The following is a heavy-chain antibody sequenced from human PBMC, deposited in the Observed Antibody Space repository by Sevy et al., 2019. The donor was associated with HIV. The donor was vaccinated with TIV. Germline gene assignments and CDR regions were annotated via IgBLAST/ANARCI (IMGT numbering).Heavy chain of an antibody. V-gene: IGHV3-23*01. CDR2: ISDGGGTT. J-gene: IGHJ3*02. CDR1: GFTFRNYV. D-gene: IGHD3-10*01. Sequence: GGSLRLSCAASGFTFRNYVMNWVRQPPGKGLEWVSGISDGGGTTYYADSVKGRFTISRDDSKSTLYLQMNSLRDEDTAVYFCAKRVAGALAALDIWGQGTMVTVSS. CDR3: AKRVAGALAALDI.